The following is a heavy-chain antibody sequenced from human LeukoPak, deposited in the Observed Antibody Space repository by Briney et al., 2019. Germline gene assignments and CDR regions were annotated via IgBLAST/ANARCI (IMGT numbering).Heavy chain of an antibody. J-gene: IGHJ4*02. CDR2: IYSGGGS. Sequence: PGGSLRLSCAASGFTLSSYAMSWVRQAPGKGLEWVSVIYSGGGSFYADSVKGRFTISRDNSKNTLYLQMNSLRAEDTAVYYCAKGSRNYFDYWGQGTLVTVSS. CDR3: AKGSRNYFDY. CDR1: GFTLSSYA. V-gene: IGHV3-23*03. D-gene: IGHD1-26*01.